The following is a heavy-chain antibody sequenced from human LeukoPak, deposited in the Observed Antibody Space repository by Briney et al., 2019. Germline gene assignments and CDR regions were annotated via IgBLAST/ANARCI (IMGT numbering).Heavy chain of an antibody. V-gene: IGHV5-51*01. CDR1: GHSFTNYW. CDR2: IYPGGSDT. CDR3: ARTSSSGSRPLNYGMDV. D-gene: IGHD6-6*01. Sequence: GESLKISCKGSGHSFTNYWIGWARQMPGKGREWMGRIYPGGSDTRYRPSFEGQVTISADKSISTAYLQWSSLKASDTAMYYCARTSSSGSRPLNYGMDVWGRGTTVTVSS. J-gene: IGHJ6*02.